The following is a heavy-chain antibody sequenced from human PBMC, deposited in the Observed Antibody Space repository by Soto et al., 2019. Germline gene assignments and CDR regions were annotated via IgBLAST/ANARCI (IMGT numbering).Heavy chain of an antibody. J-gene: IGHJ3*02. CDR2: IIPILGIA. CDR1: GGTFSSYT. D-gene: IGHD2-2*01. V-gene: IGHV1-69*02. CDR3: ARVGYCSSISCYAAFGI. Sequence: QVQLVQSGAEVKKPGSSVKVSCKASGGTFSSYTISWVRQAPGQGLEWMGRIIPILGIANYAQKFQGRVRITADKSTSTAYMELSSLRSEDTAVYYCARVGYCSSISCYAAFGIWGQGTMVTVSS.